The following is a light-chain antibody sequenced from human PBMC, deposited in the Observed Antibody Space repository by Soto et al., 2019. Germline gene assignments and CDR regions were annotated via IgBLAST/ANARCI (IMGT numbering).Light chain of an antibody. CDR2: GAS. V-gene: IGKV1-8*01. CDR1: QDISTY. CDR3: QQYHNYPYT. J-gene: IGKJ2*01. Sequence: IRMTQSPSSLSASTGDRVTITCRASQDISTYLAWYQQKPGKAPRLPIYGASTLQSGVPSRFTGSGSGTDFTLTITSLQSEDFATYYCQQYHNYPYTFGQGTELEI.